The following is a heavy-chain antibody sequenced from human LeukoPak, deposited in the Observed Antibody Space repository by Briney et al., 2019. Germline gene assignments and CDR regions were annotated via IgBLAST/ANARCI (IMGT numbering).Heavy chain of an antibody. V-gene: IGHV3-53*01. D-gene: IGHD4-17*01. CDR1: GYTVSGKY. J-gene: IGHJ5*02. CDR2: IYSGGST. Sequence: GGSLRLSCAASGYTVSGKYMSWVRQAPGKGLDWVSSIYSGGSTYYADSVKGRFTISRDISQNTLYLQMSSLRAEDTAVYYCAGENFGAFGDGDWFDPWGQGTLVTVSS. CDR3: AGENFGAFGDGDWFDP.